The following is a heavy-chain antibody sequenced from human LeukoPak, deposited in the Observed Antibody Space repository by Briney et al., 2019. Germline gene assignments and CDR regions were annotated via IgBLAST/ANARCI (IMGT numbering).Heavy chain of an antibody. CDR1: GFTFSNSW. J-gene: IGHJ4*02. Sequence: GGSLRLSCAASGFTFSNSWMSWVRQAPGKGLEWVGRIKRKTDGGTTDYAAPVKGRFTISRDDSKNTLYLQMNSLKTEDTAVYYCTTGPMVRGIIRDWGQGTLVTVSS. V-gene: IGHV3-15*01. CDR2: IKRKTDGGTT. CDR3: TTGPMVRGIIRD. D-gene: IGHD3-10*01.